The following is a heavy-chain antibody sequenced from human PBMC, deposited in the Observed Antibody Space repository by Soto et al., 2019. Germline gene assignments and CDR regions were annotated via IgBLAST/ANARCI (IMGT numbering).Heavy chain of an antibody. V-gene: IGHV4-34*01. CDR1: GGSFSGYY. D-gene: IGHD6-13*01. CDR2: INHRGST. CDR3: AREKQYSSSWYDDY. Sequence: QVQLQQWGAGLLKPSETLSLTCAVYGGSFSGYYWSWIRQPPGKGLEWIGEINHRGSTNYNPHLKSRVTMSVDTSKNQFSLNLSSVTAADTAVYYCAREKQYSSSWYDDYWGQGTLVTVSS. J-gene: IGHJ4*02.